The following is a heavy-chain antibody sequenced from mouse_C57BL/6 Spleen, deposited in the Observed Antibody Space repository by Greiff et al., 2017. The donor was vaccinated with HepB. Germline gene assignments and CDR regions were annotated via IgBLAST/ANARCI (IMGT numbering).Heavy chain of an antibody. CDR2: ISSGSSTI. V-gene: IGHV5-17*01. D-gene: IGHD1-1*01. Sequence: DVRLVESGGGLVKPGGSLKLSCAASRFTFSDYGMHWVRQAPEKGLEWVAYISSGSSTIYYADTVKGRFTISRDNAKNTLFLQMTSLRSEDTAMYYCARPAVVATPYYFDYWGQGTTLTVSS. CDR1: RFTFSDYG. CDR3: ARPAVVATPYYFDY. J-gene: IGHJ2*01.